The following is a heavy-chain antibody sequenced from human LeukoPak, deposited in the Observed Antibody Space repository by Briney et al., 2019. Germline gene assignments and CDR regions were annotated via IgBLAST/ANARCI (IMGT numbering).Heavy chain of an antibody. Sequence: GGSLRLSCAVSGFTFSSYSMNWVRQAPGKGLEWVSSISSSSSYIYYADSVKGRFTISRDNAKNSLYLQMNSLRAEDTAVYYCARGSSYGRIDYWGQGTLVTVSS. J-gene: IGHJ4*02. CDR1: GFTFSSYS. V-gene: IGHV3-21*01. CDR2: ISSSSSYI. D-gene: IGHD5-18*01. CDR3: ARGSSYGRIDY.